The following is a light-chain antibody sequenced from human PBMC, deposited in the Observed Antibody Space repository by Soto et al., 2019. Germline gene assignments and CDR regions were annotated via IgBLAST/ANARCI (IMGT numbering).Light chain of an antibody. CDR2: DAS. V-gene: IGKV1-33*01. CDR1: QDISNY. J-gene: IGKJ3*01. CDR3: QQYDNLPLT. Sequence: DIQMTQSPSSLSASVGDRVTITCQASQDISNYLNWYQQKPGKAPKLLIYDASNLETGVPSRFSGSGSGTDFTFTISSLQPEDIATYYCQQYDNLPLTFCPGTKVDIK.